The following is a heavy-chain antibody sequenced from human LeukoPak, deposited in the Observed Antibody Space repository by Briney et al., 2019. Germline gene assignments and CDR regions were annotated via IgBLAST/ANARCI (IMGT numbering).Heavy chain of an antibody. CDR2: ISSSGSTI. CDR3: ARPYGDYYYYYMDV. V-gene: IGHV3-48*03. Sequence: GGSLRLSCAASGFTFSSYEMNWVRQAPGKGLEWVSYISSSGSTIYYADSVKGRFTISRDNANNSLYLQMNSLRAEDTAVYYCARPYGDYYYYYMDVWGKGTTVTVSS. D-gene: IGHD4-17*01. CDR1: GFTFSSYE. J-gene: IGHJ6*03.